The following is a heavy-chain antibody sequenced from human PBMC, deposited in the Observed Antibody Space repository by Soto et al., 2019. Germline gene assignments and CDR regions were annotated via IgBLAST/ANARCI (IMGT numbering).Heavy chain of an antibody. Sequence: LSLTCTVSGGSISKSSYYWVWIRQPPGKGLEWVGSMSYSGSTYYNPSLKSRVAISVDTSKNQLSLQVSSVTAADTAVYYCSRRAPEGFDPWGQGTLVTVSS. V-gene: IGHV4-39*01. CDR3: SRRAPEGFDP. J-gene: IGHJ5*02. CDR2: MSYSGST. CDR1: GGSISKSSYY.